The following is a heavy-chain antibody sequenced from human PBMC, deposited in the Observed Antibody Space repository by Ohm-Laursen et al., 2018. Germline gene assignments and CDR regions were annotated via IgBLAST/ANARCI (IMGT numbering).Heavy chain of an antibody. CDR1: GGTFSSYA. CDR3: ARDNSSGYRYLDY. V-gene: IGHV1-69*13. CDR2: IIPIFGTA. D-gene: IGHD6-19*01. J-gene: IGHJ4*02. Sequence: SVKVSCKASGGTFSSYAISWVRQAPGQGLEWMGGIIPIFGTANYAQKFQGRVTITADESTSTAYMELRSLRSDDTAVYYCARDNSSGYRYLDYWGQGTLVTVSS.